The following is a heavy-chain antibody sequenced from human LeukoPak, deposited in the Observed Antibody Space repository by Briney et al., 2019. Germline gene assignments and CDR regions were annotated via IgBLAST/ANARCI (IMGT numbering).Heavy chain of an antibody. CDR2: INHSGST. Sequence: SETLSLTCAVYGGSFSGYYRSWIRQPPGKGLEWIGEINHSGSTNYNPSLKSRVTISVDTSKNQFSLKLSSVTAADTAVYYCARHPTLGGIDYWGQGTLVTVSS. J-gene: IGHJ4*02. V-gene: IGHV4-34*01. D-gene: IGHD3-10*01. CDR3: ARHPTLGGIDY. CDR1: GGSFSGYY.